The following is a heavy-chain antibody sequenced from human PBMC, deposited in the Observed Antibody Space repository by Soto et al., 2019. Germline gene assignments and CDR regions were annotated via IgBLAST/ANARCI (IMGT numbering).Heavy chain of an antibody. CDR3: ARDDEYTGNGMDV. CDR1: GFTFSKYG. V-gene: IGHV3-33*01. CDR2: ILNDGSNR. D-gene: IGHD3-10*01. Sequence: QVQLVESGGGVVQPGRSLRLSCAASGFTFSKYGMHWVLQAPGKGLEWVAVILNDGSNRYHADSVKDRFTISRDNSKNMLYLQMNSLRAEDTAVYYCARDDEYTGNGMDVWGQGTTVTVS. J-gene: IGHJ6*02.